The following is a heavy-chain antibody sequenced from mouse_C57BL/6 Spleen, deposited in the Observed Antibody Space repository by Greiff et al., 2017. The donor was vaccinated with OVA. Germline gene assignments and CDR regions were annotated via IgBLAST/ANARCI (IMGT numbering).Heavy chain of an antibody. CDR3: TRGITTVVSYYFDY. J-gene: IGHJ2*01. CDR2: IDPETGGT. Sequence: VKLMESGAELVRPGASVTLSCKASGYTFTDYEMHWVKQTPVHGLEWIGAIDPETGGTAYNQKFKGKAILTADKSSSTAYMELRSLTSEDSAVYYCTRGITTVVSYYFDYWGQGTTLTVSS. CDR1: GYTFTDYE. V-gene: IGHV1-15*01. D-gene: IGHD1-1*01.